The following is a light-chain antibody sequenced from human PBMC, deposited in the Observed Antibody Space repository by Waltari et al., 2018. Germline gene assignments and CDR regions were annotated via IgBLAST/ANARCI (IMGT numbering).Light chain of an antibody. Sequence: SSELTQDPAVSVALGQTVRITCQGDSLKSYFANWHHQTPGQAPILLVFGQNNRPSGIPDRFSGSTSGDTASLTITGARAEDDADYYCSCRENTGFHWVFGGGTKLTVL. V-gene: IGLV3-19*01. CDR1: SLKSYF. J-gene: IGLJ3*02. CDR2: GQN. CDR3: SCRENTGFHWV.